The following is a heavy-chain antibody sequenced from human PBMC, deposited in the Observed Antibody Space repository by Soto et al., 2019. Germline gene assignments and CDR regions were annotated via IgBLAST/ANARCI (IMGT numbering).Heavy chain of an antibody. CDR2: IWSDGNNR. V-gene: IGHV3-33*01. D-gene: IGHD1-1*01. CDR1: GFMFSNHG. Sequence: QVQLVESGGGVVQPGRSLRLSCAASGFMFSNHGMHWVRQAPGKGLEWVAVIWSDGNNRYYADSVKGRFTNSRDNSKNTVYLQMTSLRASDTAVYSCVRGANWIDEASVYWGQGTLVTVSS. J-gene: IGHJ4*02. CDR3: VRGANWIDEASVY.